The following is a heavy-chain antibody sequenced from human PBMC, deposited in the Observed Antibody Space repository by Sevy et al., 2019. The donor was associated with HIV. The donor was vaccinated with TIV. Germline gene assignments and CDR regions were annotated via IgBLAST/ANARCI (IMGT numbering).Heavy chain of an antibody. CDR1: GYTFTSYA. J-gene: IGHJ6*02. CDR3: ARGGDSSGLSYCYFGMDV. D-gene: IGHD3-22*01. CDR2: ISAYTADT. V-gene: IGHV1-18*01. Sequence: ASVKVSCKASGYTFTSYAISWVRQAPGQGLEWMGWISAYTADTNYEQNLQDRVTMTTDTSTNTAYMELRNLRSDDTALYYCARGGDSSGLSYCYFGMDVWGQGTTVTVSS.